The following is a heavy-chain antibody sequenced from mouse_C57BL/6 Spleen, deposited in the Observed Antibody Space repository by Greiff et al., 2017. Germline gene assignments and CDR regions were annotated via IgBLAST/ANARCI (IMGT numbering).Heavy chain of an antibody. CDR2: ISSGSSTI. J-gene: IGHJ2*01. D-gene: IGHD3-2*02. V-gene: IGHV5-17*01. CDR1: GFTFSDYG. CDR3: ARRDSSGYGFDY. Sequence: EVKLMESGGGLVKPGGSLKLSCAASGFTFSDYGMHWVRQAPEKGLEWVAYISSGSSTIYYADTVKGRFTISRDNAKNTLFLQMTSLRSEDTAMYYCARRDSSGYGFDYWGQGTTLTVSS.